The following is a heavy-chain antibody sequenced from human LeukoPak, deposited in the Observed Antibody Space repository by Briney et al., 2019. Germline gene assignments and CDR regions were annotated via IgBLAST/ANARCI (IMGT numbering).Heavy chain of an antibody. CDR1: GYTFTSYG. CDR3: ARGPVAVNVYYYYYYMDV. CDR2: ISAYNGNT. J-gene: IGHJ6*03. V-gene: IGHV1-18*01. Sequence: ASVTVSCKASGYTFTSYGISWVRQAPGQGLEWMGWISAYNGNTNYAQKLQGRVTMTTDTSTSTAYMELRSLRSDDTAVYYCARGPVAVNVYYYYYYMDVWGKGTTVTVSS. D-gene: IGHD6-19*01.